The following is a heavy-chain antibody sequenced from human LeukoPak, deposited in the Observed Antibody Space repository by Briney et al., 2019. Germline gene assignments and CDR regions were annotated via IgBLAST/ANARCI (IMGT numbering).Heavy chain of an antibody. CDR2: IYTSGST. CDR1: GGSISSGSYY. Sequence: SETLSLTCTVSGGSISSGSYYWSWIRQPAGKGLEWIGRIYTSGSTNYNPSLKSRVTISVDTSKNQFSLKLSSVTAADTAVYYCARAGGDYDFWSGYYYMDVWGKGTTVIVSS. D-gene: IGHD3-3*01. CDR3: ARAGGDYDFWSGYYYMDV. J-gene: IGHJ6*03. V-gene: IGHV4-61*02.